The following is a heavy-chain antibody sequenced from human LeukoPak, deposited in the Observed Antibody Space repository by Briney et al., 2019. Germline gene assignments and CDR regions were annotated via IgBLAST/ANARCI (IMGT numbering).Heavy chain of an antibody. CDR2: IYYSGST. V-gene: IGHV4-59*01. Sequence: PSETLSLTCTVSGGSISSYYWSWIRQPPGKGLEWIGYIYYSGSTNYNPSLKNRVTISVDTSKNQFSLKLSSVTAADTAVYYCAREKGYPRRLFDYWGQGTLVTVSS. J-gene: IGHJ4*02. CDR1: GGSISSYY. D-gene: IGHD6-13*01. CDR3: AREKGYPRRLFDY.